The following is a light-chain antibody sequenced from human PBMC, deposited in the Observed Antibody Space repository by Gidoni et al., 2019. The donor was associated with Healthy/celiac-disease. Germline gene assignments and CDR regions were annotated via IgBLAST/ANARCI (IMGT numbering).Light chain of an antibody. CDR1: SSEVGSYNL. J-gene: IGLJ2*01. CDR2: EGS. CDR3: CSYAGSSTHVV. V-gene: IGLV2-23*01. Sequence: PGQSITISCTGTSSEVGSYNLVSWYQQHPGKAPKLMIYEGSKRPSGVSHRFSGSKSGNTASLTLSWLQAEDEADYYCCSYAGSSTHVVFGGGTKLTVL.